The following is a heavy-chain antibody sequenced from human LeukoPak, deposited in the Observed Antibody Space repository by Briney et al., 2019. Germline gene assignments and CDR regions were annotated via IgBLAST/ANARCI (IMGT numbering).Heavy chain of an antibody. CDR1: GFTFSSYE. CDR3: ARGFGDSRVHYYYGMDV. Sequence: PGGSLRLSCAASGFTFSSYEMNWVRQAPGKGLEWVSYISSSGSTIYYADSVKGRFTISRDNAKNTLYLQMNSLRAEDTAVYFCARGFGDSRVHYYYGMDVWGQGTTVTVSS. V-gene: IGHV3-48*03. D-gene: IGHD4-17*01. CDR2: ISSSGSTI. J-gene: IGHJ6*02.